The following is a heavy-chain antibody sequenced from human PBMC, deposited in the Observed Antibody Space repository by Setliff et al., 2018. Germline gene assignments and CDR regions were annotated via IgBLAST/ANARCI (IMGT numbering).Heavy chain of an antibody. CDR2: SDHGGNT. V-gene: IGHV4-34*01. J-gene: IGHJ6*01. CDR3: AKDSLEVVIALHGMDV. Sequence: PSETLSLTCSVYGESFSNNYWSWIRQSPGKGLGWIGESDHGGNTTIHPSLKSRFTISRDNSKNTLFLQMDSLRDDDTAVYYCAKDSLEVVIALHGMDVWGQGTTVTVSS. D-gene: IGHD2-21*01. CDR1: GESFSNNY.